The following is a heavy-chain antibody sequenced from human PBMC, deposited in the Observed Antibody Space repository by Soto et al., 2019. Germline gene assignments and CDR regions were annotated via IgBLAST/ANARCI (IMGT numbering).Heavy chain of an antibody. CDR2: ISGSGFKK. J-gene: IGHJ5*02. V-gene: IGHV3-23*01. CDR3: AKNQGVELVPLATVDWFDP. CDR1: GFIFEDFG. D-gene: IGHD1-26*01. Sequence: GXLRLYCARSGFIFEDFGMSWVLQSPGKGLEWISSISGSGFKKYYAYSVKGRFTISRDNSKSTVYLELNNLSAEDTAVYHCAKNQGVELVPLATVDWFDPWGQGSVVTVSS.